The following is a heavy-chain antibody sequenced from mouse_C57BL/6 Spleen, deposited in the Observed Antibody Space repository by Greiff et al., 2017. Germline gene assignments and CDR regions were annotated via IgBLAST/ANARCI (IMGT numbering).Heavy chain of an antibody. D-gene: IGHD1-1*01. J-gene: IGHJ1*03. Sequence: VQLQQSGTVLARPGASVKMSCKTSGYTFTSYWMHWVKQRPGQGLEWIGAIYPGNSDTSYNQKFKGKAKLTAVTSASTAYMELSSLTNEDSAVYYCTRHITTVWYVDVWGTGTTVTVSS. CDR1: GYTFTSYW. CDR2: IYPGNSDT. V-gene: IGHV1-5*01. CDR3: TRHITTVWYVDV.